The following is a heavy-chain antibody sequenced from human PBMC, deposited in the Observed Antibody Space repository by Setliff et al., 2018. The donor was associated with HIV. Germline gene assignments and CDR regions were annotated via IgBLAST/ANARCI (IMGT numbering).Heavy chain of an antibody. CDR3: ARVPLSSPSRPGGYFDY. V-gene: IGHV4-31*03. D-gene: IGHD3-16*01. J-gene: IGHJ4*02. CDR2: IYYSGST. CDR1: GGSISSGAYY. Sequence: KPSETLSLTCTVSGGSISSGAYYWSWIRQHPGKGLEWIGYIYYSGSTYYNPSLKSRVTISVDTSKNQFSLKLNSVTAADTAVYYCARVPLSSPSRPGGYFDYWGQGTLVTVSS.